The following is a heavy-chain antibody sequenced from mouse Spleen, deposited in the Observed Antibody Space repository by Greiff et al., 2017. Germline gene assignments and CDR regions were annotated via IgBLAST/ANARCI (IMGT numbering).Heavy chain of an antibody. CDR2: ISSGGGNT. CDR3: ARHRDYGSSSWFAY. D-gene: IGHD1-1*01. Sequence: EVMLVESGGGLVKLGGSLKLSCAASGFTFSSYAMSWVRQTPEKRLEWVATISSGGGNTYYPDSVKGRFTISRDNAKNTLYLQMSSLKSEDTAMYYCARHRDYGSSSWFAYWGQGTLVTVSA. J-gene: IGHJ3*01. CDR1: GFTFSSYA. V-gene: IGHV5-9*01.